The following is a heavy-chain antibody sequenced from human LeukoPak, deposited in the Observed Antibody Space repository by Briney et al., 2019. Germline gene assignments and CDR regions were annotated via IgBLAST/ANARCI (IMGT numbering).Heavy chain of an antibody. J-gene: IGHJ4*02. CDR1: GFTFSSYW. CDR3: AKHNIDY. D-gene: IGHD1-1*01. CDR2: VNGDGSST. V-gene: IGHV3-74*01. Sequence: GGSLRLSCAASGFTFSSYWMHWVRQAPGKGLVWVPRVNGDGSSTTYADSVKGRFTLSRDNSKNTLYLQMNSLRAEDTAVYYCAKHNIDYWGQGTLVTVSS.